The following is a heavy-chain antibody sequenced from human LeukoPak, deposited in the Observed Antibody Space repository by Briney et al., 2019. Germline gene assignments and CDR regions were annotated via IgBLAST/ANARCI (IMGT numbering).Heavy chain of an antibody. J-gene: IGHJ4*02. V-gene: IGHV3-11*04. D-gene: IGHD3-3*01. CDR1: GFTFSDYY. CDR2: ISSSGSTI. Sequence: PGGSLRLSCAASGFTFSDYYMSWIRQAPGRGLEWVSYISSSGSTIYYADSVKGRFTISRDNAKNSLYLQMNSLRAEDTAVYYCAKNYDFWSGYDYFDYWGQGTLVTVSS. CDR3: AKNYDFWSGYDYFDY.